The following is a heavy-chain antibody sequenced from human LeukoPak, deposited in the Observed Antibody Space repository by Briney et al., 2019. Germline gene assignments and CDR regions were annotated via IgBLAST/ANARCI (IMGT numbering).Heavy chain of an antibody. Sequence: GGSLRLSCAASGFNFNNAWMSWVRQAPGKGLEWVGRIRSKIDGGATDYAAPVKGRFTISRDDSKNTLYLQINSLKIEDTAMYYCYTSITDYWGQGTLVTVSS. V-gene: IGHV3-15*07. D-gene: IGHD2-21*01. CDR1: GFNFNNAW. CDR2: IRSKIDGGAT. J-gene: IGHJ4*02. CDR3: YTSITDY.